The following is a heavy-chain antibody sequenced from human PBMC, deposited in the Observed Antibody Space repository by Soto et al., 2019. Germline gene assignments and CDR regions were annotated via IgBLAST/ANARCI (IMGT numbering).Heavy chain of an antibody. V-gene: IGHV5-10-1*01. J-gene: IGHJ3*02. CDR1: GYSFTSYW. CDR2: IDPSDSYT. D-gene: IGHD2-15*01. Sequence: DSLKISCKGSGYSFTSYWISWVLQMPGKGLEWMGRIDPSDSYTNYSPSFQGHVTISADKSISTAYLQWSSLKASDTAMYYCASSSVDDAFDIWGQGTMVTVSS. CDR3: ASSSVDDAFDI.